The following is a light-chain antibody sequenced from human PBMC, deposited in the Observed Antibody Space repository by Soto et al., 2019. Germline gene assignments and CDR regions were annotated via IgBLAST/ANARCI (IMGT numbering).Light chain of an antibody. CDR1: SSDVGDYDF. J-gene: IGLJ2*01. Sequence: QSALTQPASVSGSPGQSITISCTGSSSDVGDYDFVSWYQQHPGKAPKLIIYEVSDRPSGVSNRFSGSKSGNTASLTISGLQAEDAAHYYCSSFTSTSTLVVFGGGTKVTVL. CDR3: SSFTSTSTLVV. V-gene: IGLV2-14*01. CDR2: EVS.